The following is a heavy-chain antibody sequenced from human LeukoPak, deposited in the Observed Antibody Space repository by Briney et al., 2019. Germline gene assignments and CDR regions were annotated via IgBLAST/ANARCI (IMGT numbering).Heavy chain of an antibody. Sequence: GGSLRLSCAASGFTVSSNYMSWVRQAPGKGLEWVSVIYSGGSTYYADSVKGRFTISRDNAKNTLYLQMNSLRAEDTAVYYCAKVGTFALDSPPRFCYGMDVWGQGTTVTVSS. J-gene: IGHJ6*02. V-gene: IGHV3-53*01. D-gene: IGHD3-22*01. CDR2: IYSGGST. CDR1: GFTVSSNY. CDR3: AKVGTFALDSPPRFCYGMDV.